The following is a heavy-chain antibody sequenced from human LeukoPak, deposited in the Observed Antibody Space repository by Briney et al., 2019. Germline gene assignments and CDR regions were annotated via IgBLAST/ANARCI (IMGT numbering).Heavy chain of an antibody. CDR3: ARDYGSGSYWVGNDY. D-gene: IGHD3-10*01. CDR2: ISSSGSTI. J-gene: IGHJ4*02. CDR1: GFTFSSYE. V-gene: IGHV3-48*03. Sequence: PGGSLRLSCAASGFTFSSYEMNWVRQAPGKGLEWVSYISSSGSTIYYADSVKGRFTISRDNSKNTLYLQMNSLRAEDTAVYYCARDYGSGSYWVGNDYWGQGTLVTVSS.